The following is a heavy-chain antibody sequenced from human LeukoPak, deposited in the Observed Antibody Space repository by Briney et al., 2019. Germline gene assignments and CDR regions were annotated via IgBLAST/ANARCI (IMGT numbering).Heavy chain of an antibody. CDR1: GFTFSSNE. Sequence: GGSLRLSCAASGFTFSSNEMNWVRQAPGKGLEWVSYISSSGSTIYYADSVKGRFTISRDNAKNSLYLQMNSLRAEDTAVYYCARVGGSYGFLSQKPRYFQHWGQGTLVTVSS. D-gene: IGHD1-26*01. J-gene: IGHJ1*01. V-gene: IGHV3-48*03. CDR2: ISSSGSTI. CDR3: ARVGGSYGFLSQKPRYFQH.